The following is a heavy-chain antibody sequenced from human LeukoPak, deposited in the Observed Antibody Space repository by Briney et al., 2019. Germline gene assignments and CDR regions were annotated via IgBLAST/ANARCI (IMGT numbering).Heavy chain of an antibody. CDR2: INPSGGST. CDR3: ARSWNNWFDP. CDR1: GYTFTSYY. J-gene: IGHJ5*02. D-gene: IGHD1-1*01. Sequence: ASVKVSCKASGYTFTSYYMHWVRQAPGQGLEWMGIINPSGGSTSYAQKFQGRVTMTRNTSISTAYMELSSLRSEDTAVYYCARSWNNWFDPWGQGTLVTVSS. V-gene: IGHV1-46*01.